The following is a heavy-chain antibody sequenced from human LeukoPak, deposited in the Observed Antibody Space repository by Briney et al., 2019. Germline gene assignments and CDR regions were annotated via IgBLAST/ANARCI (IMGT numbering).Heavy chain of an antibody. CDR1: GGSISSGDYY. Sequence: PSQTLSLTCTVSGGSISSGDYYWSWIRQPPGKGLEWIGYIYYSGSTYYNPSLKSRVTISVDTSKNQFSLKLSSVTAADTAVYYCASHLRFLEWSNFDYWGQGTLVTVSS. J-gene: IGHJ4*02. V-gene: IGHV4-30-4*08. CDR2: IYYSGST. CDR3: ASHLRFLEWSNFDY. D-gene: IGHD3-3*01.